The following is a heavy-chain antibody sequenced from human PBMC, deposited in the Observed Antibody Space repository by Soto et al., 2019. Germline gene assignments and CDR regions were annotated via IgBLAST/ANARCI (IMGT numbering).Heavy chain of an antibody. CDR1: GFTFSSYG. V-gene: IGHV3-30*18. D-gene: IGHD6-13*01. CDR2: ISYDGSNK. CDR3: AKDAIAAAGASAFGWYFDL. J-gene: IGHJ2*01. Sequence: QVQLVESGGGVVQPGRSLRLSCAASGFTFSSYGMHWVRQAPGKGLEWVAVISYDGSNKYYADSVKGRFTISRDNSKNTLYLQMNSLRAEDTAVYYCAKDAIAAAGASAFGWYFDLWGRGTLVTVSS.